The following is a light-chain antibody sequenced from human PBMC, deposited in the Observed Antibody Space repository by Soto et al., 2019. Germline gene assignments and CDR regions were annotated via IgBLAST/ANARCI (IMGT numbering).Light chain of an antibody. CDR3: AAWDDSLNGVV. V-gene: IGLV1-44*01. CDR2: SNN. J-gene: IGLJ2*01. CDR1: XXXIESNT. Sequence: QSVLTQPPSASGTPGXRVTXXXXXXXXXIESNTVTWYQQLPGTAPKLLIYSNNQRPSGVPDRFSGSKSGTSASLAISGLQSEDEADYYCAAWDDSLNGVVFGGGTQLTVL.